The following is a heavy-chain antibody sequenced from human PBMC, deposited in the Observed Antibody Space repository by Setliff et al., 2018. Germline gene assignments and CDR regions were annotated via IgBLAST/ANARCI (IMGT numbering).Heavy chain of an antibody. Sequence: SETLSLTCAVSGYSISSGYYWGWIRQPPGKGLEWIGDVNDSGSANYKPSLKSRLTISRDTSKNQLSLNLSSVTAADTAVYYCARGRYYGSGSYSLWGQGTLVTVSS. CDR2: VNDSGSA. CDR1: GYSISSGYY. CDR3: ARGRYYGSGSYSL. D-gene: IGHD3-10*01. V-gene: IGHV4-38-2*01. J-gene: IGHJ4*02.